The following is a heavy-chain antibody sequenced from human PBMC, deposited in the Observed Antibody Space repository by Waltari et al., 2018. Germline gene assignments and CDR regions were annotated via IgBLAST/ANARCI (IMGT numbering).Heavy chain of an antibody. CDR2: INDGNGNK. Sequence: QVQLVQSGAEVKKPGASVKVSCKASGYTCHSYAMHCVLQAPGQRLEWMGWINDGNGNKKYSQKFQGRVTITRDTSASTAYRELSSLRSEDTAVYYCARGRYCSSTRCHTSYFDYWGQGTLVTVSS. V-gene: IGHV1-3*01. CDR1: GYTCHSYA. D-gene: IGHD2-2*02. J-gene: IGHJ4*02. CDR3: ARGRYCSSTRCHTSYFDY.